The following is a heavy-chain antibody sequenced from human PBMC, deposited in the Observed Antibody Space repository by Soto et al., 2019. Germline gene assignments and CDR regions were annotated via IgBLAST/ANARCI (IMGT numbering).Heavy chain of an antibody. CDR2: IGGSGGNR. CDR3: ARVASDYINSVDH. CDR1: GFTFNAYA. V-gene: IGHV3-23*01. D-gene: IGHD4-4*01. Sequence: EVQLLESGGGLAQPGGSLRLSCAASGFTFNAYAMTWVRQAPGKGLEWVSAIGGSGGNRYYAASVKGRFTISRDNSKHTLDLQMSRLRVEDTAVYYCARVASDYINSVDHWGQGILVTVSS. J-gene: IGHJ4*02.